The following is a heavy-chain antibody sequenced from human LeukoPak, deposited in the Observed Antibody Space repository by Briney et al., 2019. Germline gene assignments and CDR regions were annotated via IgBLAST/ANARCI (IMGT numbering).Heavy chain of an antibody. Sequence: ASVKVSCKASGYTFTSYDINWVRQATGQGLEWMGWMNPNSGNTGYAQKFQGGVTMTRNTPISTAYMELSSLRSEDAAVYYCARVFRLSGSRYFDWSLGYWGQGTLVTVSS. J-gene: IGHJ4*02. D-gene: IGHD3-9*01. CDR3: ARVFRLSGSRYFDWSLGY. CDR1: GYTFTSYD. CDR2: MNPNSGNT. V-gene: IGHV1-8*01.